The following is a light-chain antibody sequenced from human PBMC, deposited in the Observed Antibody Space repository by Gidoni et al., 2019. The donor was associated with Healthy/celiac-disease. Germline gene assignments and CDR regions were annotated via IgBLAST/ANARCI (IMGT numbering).Light chain of an antibody. CDR3: QQRSNWPPMYT. V-gene: IGKV3-11*01. CDR2: DAS. J-gene: IGKJ2*01. Sequence: EIVLSPSPATLSLSPGDRPTLSCRASQSVSSYLAWYQQKPGQAPRLLIYDASNRATGIPARFSGSGSGTDFTLTISSLEPEDFAVYYCQQRSNWPPMYTFGQGTKLEIK. CDR1: QSVSSY.